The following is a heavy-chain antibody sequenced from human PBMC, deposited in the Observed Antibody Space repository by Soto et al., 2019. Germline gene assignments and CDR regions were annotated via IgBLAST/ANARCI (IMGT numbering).Heavy chain of an antibody. V-gene: IGHV1-69*13. D-gene: IGHD3-22*01. J-gene: IGHJ5*02. Sequence: SVKVSCKAPADTFTSYYIHWVRQAPGHGLEWMGGIIPIFGTANYAQKFQGRVTITADESTSTAYMELSSLRSEDTAVYYCADRPYYYDSSGYYPSWFDPWGQGTLVTVSS. CDR3: ADRPYYYDSSGYYPSWFDP. CDR1: ADTFTSYY. CDR2: IIPIFGTA.